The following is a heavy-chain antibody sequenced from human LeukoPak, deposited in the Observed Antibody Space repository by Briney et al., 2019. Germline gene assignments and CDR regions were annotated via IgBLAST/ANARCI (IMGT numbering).Heavy chain of an antibody. D-gene: IGHD6-13*01. CDR2: IYTSGST. CDR1: GGSISSGSYY. CDR3: ARGQLAAAGQRGVNFDY. V-gene: IGHV4-61*02. Sequence: NPSETLSLTCTVSGGSISSGSYYWSWIRQPAGKGLEWIGRIYTSGSTNYNPSLKSRVTISVDTSKNQFSLKLSSVTAADTAVYYCARGQLAAAGQRGVNFDYWGQGTLVTVSS. J-gene: IGHJ4*02.